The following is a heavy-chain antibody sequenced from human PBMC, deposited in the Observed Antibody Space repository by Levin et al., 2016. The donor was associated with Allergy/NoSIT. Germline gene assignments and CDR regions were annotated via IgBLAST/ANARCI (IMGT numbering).Heavy chain of an antibody. V-gene: IGHV3-33*01. CDR1: GFVFSDHG. CDR2: IWFDGSNA. J-gene: IGHJ6*02. CDR3: ARDRGLGGVISRRGHYFGMDV. Sequence: GESLKISCVASGFVFSDHGMHWVRQAPGKGLEWVAAIWFDGSNAEYADSVKGRFAITRDSSQNMLYLQMDSLRVEDTAVYYCARDRGLGGVISRRGHYFGMDVWGQGTTVSVSS. D-gene: IGHD3-10*01.